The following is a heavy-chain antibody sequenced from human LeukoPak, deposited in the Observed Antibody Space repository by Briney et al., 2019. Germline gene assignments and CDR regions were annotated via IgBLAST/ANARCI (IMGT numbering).Heavy chain of an antibody. D-gene: IGHD6-6*01. V-gene: IGHV4-4*07. CDR3: ARRPYWYFDL. J-gene: IGHJ2*01. CDR2: ISPSGNT. CDR1: SDSISTHS. Sequence: TPSETLSLTCSVSSDSISTHSWSWIRQPAGKRLEWIGHISPSGNTNYNPSLKSRVTMSVDASKNLFSLKLSSVTAADTAVYYCARRPYWYFDLWGRGTLVTVSS.